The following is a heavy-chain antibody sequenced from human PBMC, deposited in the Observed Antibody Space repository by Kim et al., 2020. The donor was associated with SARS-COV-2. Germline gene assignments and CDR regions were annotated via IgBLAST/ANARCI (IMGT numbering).Heavy chain of an antibody. D-gene: IGHD3-10*01. V-gene: IGHV4-34*01. CDR3: PRRLSNTSGWGSHYCDL. Sequence: SETLSLTCAVYGGSFSGYYWSWIRQPPGKGLEWIGEINHSGRTNYNPSLKSRVTISVDTSKNQFSLKLTSVTAADAALYFCPRRLSNTSGWGSHYCDLWG. CDR2: INHSGRT. J-gene: IGHJ2*01. CDR1: GGSFSGYY.